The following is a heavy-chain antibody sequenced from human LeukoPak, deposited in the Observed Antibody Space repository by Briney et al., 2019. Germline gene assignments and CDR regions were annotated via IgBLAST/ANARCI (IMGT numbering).Heavy chain of an antibody. CDR3: AKGATQKWLRFGLRFGGYDDAFDI. Sequence: GRSLRLSCAASGFTFSSYGMHWVRQAPGKGLEWVAVISYDGSNKYYADSVKGRFTISRDNSKNTLYLHMNSLRAEDTAVYYCAKGATQKWLRFGLRFGGYDDAFDIWGQGTMVTVSS. D-gene: IGHD5-12*01. V-gene: IGHV3-30*18. CDR1: GFTFSSYG. J-gene: IGHJ3*02. CDR2: ISYDGSNK.